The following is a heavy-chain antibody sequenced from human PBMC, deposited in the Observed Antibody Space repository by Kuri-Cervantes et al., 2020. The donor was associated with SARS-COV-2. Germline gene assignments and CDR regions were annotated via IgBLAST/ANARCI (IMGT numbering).Heavy chain of an antibody. CDR3: AREVYCNGGSCYGDNWFDP. V-gene: IGHV6-1*01. CDR2: TYYRSKWYN. CDR1: GDSVSNNIGA. D-gene: IGHD2-15*01. J-gene: IGHJ5*02. Sequence: SETLSLTCAISGDSVSNNIGAWNWIRQSPGRGLEWLGRTYYRSKWYNDYATSVQSRISINPDTSKNQFSLHLKSVTPEDTAVYYCAREVYCNGGSCYGDNWFDPWGQGTLVTVSS.